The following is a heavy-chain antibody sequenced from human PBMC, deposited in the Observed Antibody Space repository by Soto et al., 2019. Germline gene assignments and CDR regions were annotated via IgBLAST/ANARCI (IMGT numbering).Heavy chain of an antibody. CDR2: IIPIFGAP. CDR1: GGSFSSYA. V-gene: IGHV1-69*06. D-gene: IGHD6-19*01. CDR3: ARAGPVSGNHAFDI. Sequence: QVQLVQSGAEVKKPGSSVKVSCKASGGSFSSYAISWVRQAPVQGLEWMGGIIPIFGAPTYAQKFQGRVTIIADKSTGTAYMELSSLRSEDTALYYCARAGPVSGNHAFDIWGPGTLVTVSS. J-gene: IGHJ3*02.